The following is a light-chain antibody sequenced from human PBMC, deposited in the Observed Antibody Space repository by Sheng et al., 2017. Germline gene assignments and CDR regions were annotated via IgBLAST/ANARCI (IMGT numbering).Light chain of an antibody. CDR1: SNDVGGYDY. CDR3: SSYTSRSTYV. CDR2: DVN. V-gene: IGLV2-14*03. Sequence: QSALTQPASVSGSPGQSITISCTGTSNDVGGYDYVSWYQQHPGKAPKLIIYDVNNRPSGVSDRFSSSKSGNTASLTISGLQAEDEADYYCSSYTSRSTYVFGTVTKVTVL. J-gene: IGLJ1*01.